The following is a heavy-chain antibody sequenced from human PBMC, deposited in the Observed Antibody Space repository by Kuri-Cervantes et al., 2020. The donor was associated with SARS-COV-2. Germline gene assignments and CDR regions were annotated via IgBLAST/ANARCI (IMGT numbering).Heavy chain of an antibody. Sequence: SETLSLTCAVYGGSFSGYYWSWIRHPPGKGLEWIGEINHSGSTNYNPSLKSRVTISVDTSKNQFSLKMSSVTAADTAVYYCARGRIGYSSGWSYWYFDLWGRGTLVTVSS. V-gene: IGHV4-34*01. CDR3: ARGRIGYSSGWSYWYFDL. CDR1: GGSFSGYY. D-gene: IGHD6-19*01. J-gene: IGHJ2*01. CDR2: INHSGST.